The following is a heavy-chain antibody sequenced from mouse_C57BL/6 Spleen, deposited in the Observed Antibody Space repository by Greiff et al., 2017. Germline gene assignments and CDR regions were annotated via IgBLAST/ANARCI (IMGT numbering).Heavy chain of an antibody. V-gene: IGHV5-12*01. J-gene: IGHJ4*01. CDR2: ISNGGGST. Sequence: EVQRVESGGGLVQPGGSLKLSCAASGFTFSDYYMYWVRQTPEKRLEWVAYISNGGGSTYYPDTVKGRFTISRDKAKNTQSLQMSRLKSEDTAMYYCASLNWDGYAMDYWGQGTSVTVSS. CDR1: GFTFSDYY. CDR3: ASLNWDGYAMDY. D-gene: IGHD4-1*01.